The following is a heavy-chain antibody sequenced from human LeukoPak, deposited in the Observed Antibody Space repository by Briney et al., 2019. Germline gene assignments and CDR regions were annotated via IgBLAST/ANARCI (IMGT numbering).Heavy chain of an antibody. CDR2: IIPIFGTA. J-gene: IGHJ4*02. Sequence: SVKVSCKASGGTFSSYAISWVRQAPGQGLEWMGGIIPIFGTANYAQKFQGRVAITADESTSTAYMELSSLRSEDTAVYYCERDASAYCSSTSCLGDYWGQGTLVTVSS. V-gene: IGHV1-69*13. CDR3: ERDASAYCSSTSCLGDY. CDR1: GGTFSSYA. D-gene: IGHD2-2*01.